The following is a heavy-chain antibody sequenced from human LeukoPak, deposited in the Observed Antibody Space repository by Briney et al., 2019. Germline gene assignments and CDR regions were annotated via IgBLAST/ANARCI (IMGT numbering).Heavy chain of an antibody. CDR1: GSSISSDYY. CDR2: ISHGGST. J-gene: IGHJ4*02. V-gene: IGHV4-38-2*01. Sequence: SETLSLTCAVSGSSISSDYYWGWIRQPPGKGLEWIGSISHGGSTYYSPSLKSRLTISVDTSKNQFSLNLSSVTAADTAVYYCAGAPYNFWSTCLDYWGQGTLVTVSS. D-gene: IGHD3-3*01. CDR3: AGAPYNFWSTCLDY.